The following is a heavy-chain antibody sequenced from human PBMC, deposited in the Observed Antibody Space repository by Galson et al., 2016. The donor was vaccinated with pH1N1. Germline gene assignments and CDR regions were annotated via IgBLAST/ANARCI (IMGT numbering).Heavy chain of an antibody. V-gene: IGHV6-1*01. CDR2: TYYRSKWYN. CDR3: ARDRGSTLFHNYGMDV. CDR1: GDSVSSTNCA. Sequence: CAISGDSVSSTNCAWDWIRQSPSRGLERLGRTYYRSKWYNDYAVSVQSRITINPDTSKNQLSLHLNSVTPEDTAVYYCARDRGSTLFHNYGMDVWGQGTTVTVSS. J-gene: IGHJ6*02. D-gene: IGHD3-10*01.